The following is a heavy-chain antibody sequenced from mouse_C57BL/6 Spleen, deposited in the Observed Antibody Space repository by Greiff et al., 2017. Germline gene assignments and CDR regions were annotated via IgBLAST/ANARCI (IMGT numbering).Heavy chain of an antibody. J-gene: IGHJ3*01. CDR1: GFTFSDYY. Sequence: EVKLMESEGGLVQPGSSMKLSCTASGFTFSDYYMAWVRQVPEKGLEWVANINYDGSSTYYLDSLKSRFIISRDNAKNILYLQMSSLKSEDTATYYCAREGDYGSPFAYWGQGTLVTVSA. CDR3: AREGDYGSPFAY. V-gene: IGHV5-16*01. D-gene: IGHD1-1*01. CDR2: INYDGSST.